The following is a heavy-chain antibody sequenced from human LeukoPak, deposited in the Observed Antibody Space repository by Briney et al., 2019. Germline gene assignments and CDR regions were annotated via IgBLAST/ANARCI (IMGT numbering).Heavy chain of an antibody. D-gene: IGHD6-6*01. CDR3: AKDTLAHIAARSCFDY. Sequence: GGSLRLSCAASGFTFDDYAMHWVRQAPGKGLEWVSGISWNSGSIGYADSVKGRFTISRDNAKNSLYLQMNSLRAEDTALYYCAKDTLAHIAARSCFDYWGQGTLVTVSS. CDR2: ISWNSGSI. J-gene: IGHJ4*02. CDR1: GFTFDDYA. V-gene: IGHV3-9*01.